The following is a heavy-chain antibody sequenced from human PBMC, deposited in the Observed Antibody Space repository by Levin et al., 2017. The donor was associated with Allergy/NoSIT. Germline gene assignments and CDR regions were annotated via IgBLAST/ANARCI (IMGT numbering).Heavy chain of an antibody. Sequence: PPGGSLRLSCAASGFTFTSYGMYWVRQSPGKGLEWMAVIWYDGSRKYYADSVKGRFTISRDDSKNTLYLQMNSLRAEDTAVYYCARLGSGWSFDYWGQGTLVTVSS. V-gene: IGHV3-33*01. D-gene: IGHD6-19*01. J-gene: IGHJ4*02. CDR1: GFTFTSYG. CDR3: ARLGSGWSFDY. CDR2: IWYDGSRK.